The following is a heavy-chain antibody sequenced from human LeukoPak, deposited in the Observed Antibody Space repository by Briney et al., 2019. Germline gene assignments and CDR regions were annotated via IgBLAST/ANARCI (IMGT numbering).Heavy chain of an antibody. Sequence: SETLSLTCTVSGGSISSYYWSWIRQPPGKGLEWIGYIYYSGSTNYNPSLKSRVTISVDTSKNQFSLKLSSVTAADTAVYYCARSERLRWMVRGVQFDYRGQGTLVTVSS. CDR1: GGSISSYY. J-gene: IGHJ4*02. CDR3: ARSERLRWMVRGVQFDY. V-gene: IGHV4-59*01. CDR2: IYYSGST. D-gene: IGHD3-10*01.